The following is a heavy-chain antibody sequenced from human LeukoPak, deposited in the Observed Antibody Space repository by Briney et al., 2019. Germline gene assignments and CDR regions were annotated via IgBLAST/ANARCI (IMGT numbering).Heavy chain of an antibody. D-gene: IGHD6-19*01. CDR1: GFTFRSNW. V-gene: IGHV3-7*01. CDR3: TRDFFGWSSLGH. CDR2: VQPDGSAK. Sequence: GGSLRLSCAASGFTFRSNWMNWVRQAPGKGLEWVAHVQPDGSAKIYADSVKGRFTISRDNAKDSVYLQMNSLRVEDTAVYYCTRDFFGWSSLGHWGQGTLVTVSS. J-gene: IGHJ1*01.